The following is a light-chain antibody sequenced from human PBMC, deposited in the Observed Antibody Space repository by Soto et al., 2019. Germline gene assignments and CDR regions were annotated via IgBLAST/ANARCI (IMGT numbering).Light chain of an antibody. CDR3: NSYTAFNTRV. Sequence: QSVLAQPASVSGSLGQSITISCTGTSSDVGAYEYVSWYQQHPGKVPKLLIYEVSDRPPGISDRFSGSKSGNTASLTISRLQSEDEGDYYCNSYTAFNTRVFGTGTKVTVL. J-gene: IGLJ1*01. V-gene: IGLV2-14*01. CDR1: SSDVGAYEY. CDR2: EVS.